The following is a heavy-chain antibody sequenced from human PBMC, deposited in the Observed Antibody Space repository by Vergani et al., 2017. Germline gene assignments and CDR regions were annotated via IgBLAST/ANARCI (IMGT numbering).Heavy chain of an antibody. CDR1: GGSMSGYY. CDR2: MYHSGRT. Sequence: QVRLQESGPGLVKPSETLSLTCSVSGGSMSGYYWSWIRQPPGKELEWFGYMYHSGRTNYNPSLETRVTISGDTSKNQFSLKLNSVTAADTAVYYCGRVADFYGLGSRLLDLWGQGILVTVSS. V-gene: IGHV4-59*01. D-gene: IGHD3-10*01. CDR3: GRVADFYGLGSRLLDL. J-gene: IGHJ5*02.